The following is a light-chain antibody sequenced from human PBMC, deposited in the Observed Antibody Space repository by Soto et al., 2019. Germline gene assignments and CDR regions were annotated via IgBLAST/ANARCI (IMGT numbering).Light chain of an antibody. CDR1: SGHSSYI. CDR3: ETWDSNIHWV. CDR2: LEGSGSY. Sequence: QSVLTQSSSASASLGSSVNLTCTLSSGHSSYIIAWHQQQPGKAPRYLMKLEGSGSYNKGSGGPDRFSGSSSGADRYLIISNLQFEDEADYYCETWDSNIHWVFGGGTKLTVL. V-gene: IGLV4-60*02. J-gene: IGLJ3*02.